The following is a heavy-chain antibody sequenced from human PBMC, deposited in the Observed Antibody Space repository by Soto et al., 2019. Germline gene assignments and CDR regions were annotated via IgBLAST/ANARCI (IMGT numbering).Heavy chain of an antibody. J-gene: IGHJ6*02. CDR2: IHHSGSI. CDR3: AREDDGGDSLDV. D-gene: IGHD2-21*02. Sequence: SETLSLTCTVSGDSISSDYYHWTWIRQSPGKGLEWIGYIHHSGSILYNPSLKSRVTISVDTSKNQFSLHLTSVTVADTAVYFCAREDDGGDSLDVWGQGTTVTVSS. V-gene: IGHV4-30-4*08. CDR1: GDSISSDYYH.